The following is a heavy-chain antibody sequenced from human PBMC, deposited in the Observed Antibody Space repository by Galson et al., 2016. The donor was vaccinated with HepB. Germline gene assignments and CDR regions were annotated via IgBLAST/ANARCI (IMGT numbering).Heavy chain of an antibody. J-gene: IGHJ4*02. CDR1: GGSVSGYY. CDR2: AIQDRPT. V-gene: IGHV4-34*12. Sequence: SETLSLTCAVYGGSVSGYYWSWIRQPPGKGLEWIGEAIQDRPTNYNPSLKSRVTISLDTSKNQLSVNLSSVTAADTAVYYCARNFGKTQGYWGQGTLVTVSS. D-gene: IGHD3-10*01. CDR3: ARNFGKTQGY.